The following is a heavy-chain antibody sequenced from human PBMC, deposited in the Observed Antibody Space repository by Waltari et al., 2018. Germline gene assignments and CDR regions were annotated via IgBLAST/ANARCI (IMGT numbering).Heavy chain of an antibody. CDR1: GFTVSSKY. J-gene: IGHJ5*02. V-gene: IGHV3-53*01. CDR3: ARDRAGNP. CDR2: IYGGGST. Sequence: EVQLVESGGGLIQPGGSLRLSCAASGFTVSSKYMSWVRQAAGKGLELVSVIYGGGSTYYADSVKGRFTSSRDNSKNTLYLQMNSLRAEDTAVYDCARDRAGNPWGQGTLVTVSS.